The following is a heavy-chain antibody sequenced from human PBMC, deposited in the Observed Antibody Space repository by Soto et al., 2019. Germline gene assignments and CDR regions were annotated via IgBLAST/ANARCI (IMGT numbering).Heavy chain of an antibody. CDR3: ARETAPSGYDFDYYYGMDV. CDR2: IYSGGST. V-gene: IGHV3-53*01. D-gene: IGHD5-12*01. Sequence: PGGSLRLSCAASGFTVSSNYMSWVRQAPGKGLEWVSVIYSGGSTYYADSVKGRFTISRDNSKNTLYLQMNSLRAEDTAVYYCARETAPSGYDFDYYYGMDVWGQGTTVTVSS. J-gene: IGHJ6*02. CDR1: GFTVSSNY.